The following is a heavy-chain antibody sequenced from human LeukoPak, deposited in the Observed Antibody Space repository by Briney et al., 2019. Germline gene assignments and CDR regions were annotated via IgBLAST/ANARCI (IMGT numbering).Heavy chain of an antibody. V-gene: IGHV3-13*04. CDR3: ARVAGSRTIYYFDY. J-gene: IGHJ4*02. D-gene: IGHD3-10*01. CDR2: AGTADDT. CDR1: GFTFRNYY. Sequence: GGSLSLSCAATGFTFRNYYIHWVRQATGKGLEWDAAAGTADDTYYAASVKGRFTISREDVRNSLYLQMDSLSAGDTAVYYCARVAGSRTIYYFDYWGQGTLVTVSS.